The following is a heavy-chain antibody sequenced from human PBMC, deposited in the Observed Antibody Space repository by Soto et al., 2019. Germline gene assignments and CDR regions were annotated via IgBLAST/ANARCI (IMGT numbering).Heavy chain of an antibody. CDR1: GYTFTKYG. V-gene: IGHV1-18*01. CDR2: ISVYNGNT. Sequence: GASVKVSCKASGYTFTKYGISWVRQAPGQGLEWMGWISVYNGNTNYAQKLHDRVTVTTDTSTSTAYMELKSLRSDDTAVYYCARRLEVAGTSNQYYYYMDVWGKGTTVTVSS. J-gene: IGHJ6*03. CDR3: ARRLEVAGTSNQYYYYMDV. D-gene: IGHD6-19*01.